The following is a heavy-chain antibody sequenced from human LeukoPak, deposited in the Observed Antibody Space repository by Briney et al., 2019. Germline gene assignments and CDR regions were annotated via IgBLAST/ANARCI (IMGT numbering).Heavy chain of an antibody. CDR3: AKDTSPRAVAGLFDY. V-gene: IGHV3-23*01. CDR2: ISGSGGST. J-gene: IGHJ4*02. CDR1: GFTFSSYA. Sequence: GGSLRLSCAASGFTFSSYAMSWVRLAPGKGLEWVTAISGSGGSTYYADSVKGRFTISRDNSKNTLYLQMNSLRAEDTAVYYCAKDTSPRAVAGLFDYWGQGTLVTVSS. D-gene: IGHD6-19*01.